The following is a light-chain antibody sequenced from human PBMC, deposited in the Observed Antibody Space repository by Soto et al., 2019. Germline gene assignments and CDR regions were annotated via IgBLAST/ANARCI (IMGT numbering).Light chain of an antibody. CDR3: QAWDSSQVV. CDR1: KLGDKY. J-gene: IGLJ3*02. CDR2: QDN. Sequence: SYELTQSPSVSVSPGQTASITCSGDKLGDKYACWYQQKPGQSPVMVIYQDNKRPSEIPERFSGSNSGNTATLTISGTQAMDEADYYCQAWDSSQVVFGGGTKVTVL. V-gene: IGLV3-1*01.